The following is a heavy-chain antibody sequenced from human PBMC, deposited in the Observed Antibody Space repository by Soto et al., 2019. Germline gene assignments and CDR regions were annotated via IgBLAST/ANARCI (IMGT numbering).Heavy chain of an antibody. V-gene: IGHV4-61*01. Sequence: SETLSLTCTVSGGSVSSCTYYWSWIRQPPGKGLEWFGYIHYSGSTNYNPSLKSRVTISVDTSKNQFSLKLSSVTAADTAVYYCARGDYDFWSGYYSGPGYWGQGTLVTVSS. D-gene: IGHD3-3*01. CDR3: ARGDYDFWSGYYSGPGY. CDR2: IHYSGST. J-gene: IGHJ4*02. CDR1: GGSVSSCTYY.